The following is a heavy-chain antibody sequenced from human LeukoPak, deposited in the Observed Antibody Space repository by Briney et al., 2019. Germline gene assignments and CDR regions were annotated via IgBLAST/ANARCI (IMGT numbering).Heavy chain of an antibody. CDR1: GFTFSSYG. V-gene: IGHV3-30*02. D-gene: IGHD4-17*01. CDR3: AKDNGYGDYVPDY. Sequence: GGSLRLSCAASGFTFSSYGMHWVRQAPGKGLEWVAFIRYDGSNKYYADSVKGRFTISRDNSKNTLYLQMNSLRAEDTAVYYYAKDNGYGDYVPDYWGQGTLVTVSS. J-gene: IGHJ4*02. CDR2: IRYDGSNK.